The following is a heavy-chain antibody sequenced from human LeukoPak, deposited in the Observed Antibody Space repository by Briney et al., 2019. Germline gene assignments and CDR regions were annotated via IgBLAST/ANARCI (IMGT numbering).Heavy chain of an antibody. J-gene: IGHJ4*02. V-gene: IGHV3-48*02. D-gene: IGHD3-22*01. CDR2: ISSSSSTI. CDR1: GFTFSSYS. Sequence: GGSLRLSCAASGFTFSSYSMNWVRQAPGKGLEWVSYISSSSSTIYYADSVKGRFTISRDNAKNSLYLQTNSLRDEDTAVYYCARDRVSGYYYDSSGYDYWGQGTLVTVSS. CDR3: ARDRVSGYYYDSSGYDY.